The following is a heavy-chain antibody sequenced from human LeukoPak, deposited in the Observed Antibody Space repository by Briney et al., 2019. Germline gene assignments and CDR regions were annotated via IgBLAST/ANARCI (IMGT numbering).Heavy chain of an antibody. Sequence: GGSLRLSCEASGFTFSTYGINWVRQAPGKGLEWVSAISGSGGSTYYADSVKGRFTISRDNANNSLYLQMNSLRAEDTALYYCVRDDILTGYPTPFDYWGQGTLVTVSS. CDR1: GFTFSTYG. J-gene: IGHJ4*02. V-gene: IGHV3-23*01. D-gene: IGHD3-9*01. CDR2: ISGSGGST. CDR3: VRDDILTGYPTPFDY.